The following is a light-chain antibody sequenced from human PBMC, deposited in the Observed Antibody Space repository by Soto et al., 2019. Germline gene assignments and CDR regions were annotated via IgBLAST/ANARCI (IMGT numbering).Light chain of an antibody. V-gene: IGKV3-11*01. J-gene: IGKJ5*01. Sequence: EIVLTQSPATLSLSPGERATLSCRASQSVSSRLAWYQQKPGQAPRLLIYDASNRATGIPARFSGSGSGTDFTLTISSLEPGDFAVYYCQQRSNWPSITFGQGTRLEIK. CDR1: QSVSSR. CDR2: DAS. CDR3: QQRSNWPSIT.